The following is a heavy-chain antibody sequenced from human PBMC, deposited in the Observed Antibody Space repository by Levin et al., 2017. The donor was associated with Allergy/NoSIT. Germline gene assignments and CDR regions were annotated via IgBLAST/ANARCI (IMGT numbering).Heavy chain of an antibody. CDR3: ARLWGYCSGGSCYGGYYFDY. CDR2: IKHDGSEK. CDR1: GFTFSNYW. D-gene: IGHD2-15*01. J-gene: IGHJ4*02. Sequence: GESLKISCAASGFTFSNYWMSWVRQVPGKGLEWVAKIKHDGSEKYYVDSLKGRFTISRDNAENSLYLQMNSLRAEDTAVYYCARLWGYCSGGSCYGGYYFDYWGRGTLVTVSS. V-gene: IGHV3-7*01.